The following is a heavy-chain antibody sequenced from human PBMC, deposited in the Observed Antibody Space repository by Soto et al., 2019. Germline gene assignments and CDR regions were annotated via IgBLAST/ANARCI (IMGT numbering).Heavy chain of an antibody. J-gene: IGHJ4*01. Sequence: GGSLRLSCAASGFTLRTYTMNWVRQAPGKGLEWVSSISISSSDRYYADSVRGRFTIPRDNAKNALYLQMNSLRADDTAVYFCVRGMNPLFGGQGTLVTVSS. CDR3: VRGMNPLF. CDR2: ISISSSDR. CDR1: GFTLRTYT. V-gene: IGHV3-21*06.